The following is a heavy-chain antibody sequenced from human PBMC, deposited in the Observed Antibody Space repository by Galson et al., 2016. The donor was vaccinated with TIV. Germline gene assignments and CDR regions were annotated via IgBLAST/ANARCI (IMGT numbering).Heavy chain of an antibody. V-gene: IGHV3-33*01. Sequence: SLRLSCATSGFTFSRYCMHWVRQAPGKGLEWVAVIWYEGNNRDYADSVKGRFTISRDNSKNTLYLHMNSLRVEDTAVYYCARMFGLDSGYDAWGQGTLVTVSS. CDR3: ARMFGLDSGYDA. CDR1: GFTFSRYC. J-gene: IGHJ5*02. CDR2: IWYEGNNR. D-gene: IGHD5-12*01.